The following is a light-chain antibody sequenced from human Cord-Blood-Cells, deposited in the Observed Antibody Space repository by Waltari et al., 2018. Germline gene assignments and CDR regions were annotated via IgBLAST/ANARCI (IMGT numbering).Light chain of an antibody. V-gene: IGKV1-39*01. J-gene: IGKJ1*01. Sequence: SQMAPSPSSLSASVGDRVTITCRASQSISSYLNWYQQKPRKAPKLLIYAASSLQSGVPSRFSGSGSGTDFTLTISSLQPEDFATYYCQQSYSTPPTFGQGTKVEIK. CDR2: AAS. CDR3: QQSYSTPPT. CDR1: QSISSY.